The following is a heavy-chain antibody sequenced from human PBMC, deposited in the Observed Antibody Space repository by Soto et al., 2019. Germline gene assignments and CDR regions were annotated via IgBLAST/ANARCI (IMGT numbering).Heavy chain of an antibody. CDR1: GFTFSNYN. CDR3: ASQYDFLTGFQFDP. Sequence: EVQLVESGGGLVKPGGSLRLSCAASGFTFSNYNMNWVRQAPGKGLEWVSSISSSSSYIYYADSVKGRFTISRDNAKNSLYLQMNSLRAEDTAIYFCASQYDFLTGFQFDPRGQGTLVTVSS. CDR2: ISSSSSYI. D-gene: IGHD3-9*01. V-gene: IGHV3-21*01. J-gene: IGHJ5*02.